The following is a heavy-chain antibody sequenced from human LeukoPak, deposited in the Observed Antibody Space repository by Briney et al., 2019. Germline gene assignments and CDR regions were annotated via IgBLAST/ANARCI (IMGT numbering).Heavy chain of an antibody. D-gene: IGHD3-10*01. CDR1: GGSISSYY. Sequence: SETLSLTCTVSGGSISSYYWSWIRQPPGKGLEWIGYIYYSGSTNYNPSLKSRVTISVDTSKNQFSLKLSSVTAADTAVYYCARHVVGSGSYYDYWGQGTLVTVSS. CDR2: IYYSGST. V-gene: IGHV4-59*08. J-gene: IGHJ4*02. CDR3: ARHVVGSGSYYDY.